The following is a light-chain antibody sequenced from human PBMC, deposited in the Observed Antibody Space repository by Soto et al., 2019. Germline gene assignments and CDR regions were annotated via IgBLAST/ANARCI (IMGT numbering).Light chain of an antibody. V-gene: IGKV1-5*01. CDR2: DAS. CDR1: QGISAW. Sequence: DIQMTQSPSTLSASVGDRVTITCRASQGISAWLAWYQQKPGKAPKLLIYDASILESGAPSRFSGSGSGTEFTLTISSLQPDDFATYYCQQYNSYPWTFGQGTKVEIK. CDR3: QQYNSYPWT. J-gene: IGKJ1*01.